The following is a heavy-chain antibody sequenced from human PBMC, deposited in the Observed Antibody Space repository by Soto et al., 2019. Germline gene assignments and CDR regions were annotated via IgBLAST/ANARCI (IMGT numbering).Heavy chain of an antibody. J-gene: IGHJ5*02. V-gene: IGHV1-2*04. CDR1: GYTFTSYG. Sequence: ASVKVSCKASGYTFTSYGISWVRLAPGQGLEWMGWINPNSGGTNYAQKFQGWVTMTRDTSISTAYMELSRLRSDDTAVYYCARANLRRIAVAGTSWFDPWGQGTLVTVSS. CDR2: INPNSGGT. D-gene: IGHD6-19*01. CDR3: ARANLRRIAVAGTSWFDP.